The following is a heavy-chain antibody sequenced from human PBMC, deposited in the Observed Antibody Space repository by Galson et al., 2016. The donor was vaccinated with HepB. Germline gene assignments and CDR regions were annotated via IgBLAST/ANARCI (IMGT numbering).Heavy chain of an antibody. V-gene: IGHV3-23*01. J-gene: IGHJ5*02. D-gene: IGHD3-3*01. CDR1: GVTVSNNY. CDR2: ISGTGGTT. Sequence: SLRLSCAASGVTVSNNYMRWVRQAPGKGLEWVSGISGTGGTTSYADSVKGRFTISRDTSKNTLYLRMNSLRAEDTAVYYCAKGEDVLSGYYGGPWGQGTLVTVSS. CDR3: AKGEDVLSGYYGGP.